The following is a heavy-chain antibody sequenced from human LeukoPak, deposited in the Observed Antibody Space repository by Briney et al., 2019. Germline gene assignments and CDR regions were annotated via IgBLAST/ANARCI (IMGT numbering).Heavy chain of an antibody. CDR1: GGSISGYF. J-gene: IGHJ4*02. Sequence: PSETLSLTCSVSGGSISGYFWSWIRQPAGKGLEWIGRVYTGGSINYNPSLKSRVTISLDTSRSQFSLKLTSVTAADTAVYYCAGDPALEHYFDYWGQGTLVTVSS. CDR3: AGDPALEHYFDY. D-gene: IGHD3-3*01. V-gene: IGHV4-4*07. CDR2: VYTGGSI.